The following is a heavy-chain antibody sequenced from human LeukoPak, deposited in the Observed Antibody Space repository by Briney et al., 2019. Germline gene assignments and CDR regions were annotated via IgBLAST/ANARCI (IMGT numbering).Heavy chain of an antibody. CDR1: GYTFTGYY. V-gene: IGHV1-2*06. J-gene: IGHJ4*02. CDR3: ARDNDSIGYYNPIDY. D-gene: IGHD3-22*01. Sequence: ASVKVSCKASGYTFTGYYMHWVRQAPGQGLEWMGRINPNSGGTSYAQKFQGRVTMTRDTSISTAYMELSRLRSDDTAVYYCARDNDSIGYYNPIDYWGQGTLVTVSS. CDR2: INPNSGGT.